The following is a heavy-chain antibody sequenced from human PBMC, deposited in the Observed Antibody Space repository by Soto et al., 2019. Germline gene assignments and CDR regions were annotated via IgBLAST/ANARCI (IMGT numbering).Heavy chain of an antibody. V-gene: IGHV3-23*01. CDR3: AKDLEQWLTTPSIDY. CDR1: GFTFSSYA. CDR2: ISGSGGST. J-gene: IGHJ4*02. Sequence: GGSLRLSCAASGFTFSSYAMSWVRQAPGKGLEWVSAISGSGGSTYYADSVKGRFTISRDNSKNTLYLQMNSLRAEDTAVYYCAKDLEQWLTTPSIDYWGQGTLVTVSS. D-gene: IGHD6-19*01.